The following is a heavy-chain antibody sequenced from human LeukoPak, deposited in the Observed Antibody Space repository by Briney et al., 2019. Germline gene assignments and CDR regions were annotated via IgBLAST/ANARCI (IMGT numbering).Heavy chain of an antibody. CDR1: GDSVSRSDSY. D-gene: IGHD3-22*01. V-gene: IGHV4-39*01. CDR3: ARRRYYDGSGYLE. CDR2: IYYSGIT. J-gene: IGHJ1*01. Sequence: PSXTPSLXCSVSGDSVSRSDSYWDWIRQPPGKGLEWIGTIYYSGITYYSPSLKSRVTMSVDPSNNQFSLNLRSVTAAGTALYYCARRRYYDGSGYLEWGQGTLLSVSS.